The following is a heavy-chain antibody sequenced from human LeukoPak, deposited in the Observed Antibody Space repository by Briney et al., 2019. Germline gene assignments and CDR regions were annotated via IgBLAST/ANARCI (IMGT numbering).Heavy chain of an antibody. CDR2: IIPIFGTA. CDR3: AREDYYGSGLSSPRFGTDY. CDR1: GGTFSSYA. Sequence: SVKVSCKASGGTFSSYAISWVRQAPGQGLEWMGGIIPIFGTANYAQKFQGRVTITADESTSTAYMELSSLRSEDTAVYYCAREDYYGSGLSSPRFGTDYWGQGTLVTVSS. J-gene: IGHJ4*02. V-gene: IGHV1-69*13. D-gene: IGHD3-10*01.